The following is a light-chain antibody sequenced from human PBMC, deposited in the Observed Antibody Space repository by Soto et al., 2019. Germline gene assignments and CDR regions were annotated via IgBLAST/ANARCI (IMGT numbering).Light chain of an antibody. Sequence: EVVLTQSPGTLSLSPGERATLSCRASQSVSGTYLAWYQQKPGQAPRLLIYGASSRATGIPDRFSGSGSGTDFTLTISRLEPDDFAVYYCQEYGSSRTIGQGTKVDIK. CDR1: QSVSGTY. CDR3: QEYGSSRT. CDR2: GAS. V-gene: IGKV3-20*01. J-gene: IGKJ1*01.